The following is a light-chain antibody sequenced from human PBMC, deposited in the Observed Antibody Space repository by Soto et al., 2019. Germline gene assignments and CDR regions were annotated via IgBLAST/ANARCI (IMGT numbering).Light chain of an antibody. Sequence: EIVMTQSPATLSVSPGERATLSCRASESVSSYLAWYQQKPGQAPRLLIYGASTRATGIPARFSGSGSGTEFTLTISNLQSEDFAVYFCQQYHNWPPITFGQGTRLEIK. V-gene: IGKV3D-15*01. CDR3: QQYHNWPPIT. CDR2: GAS. J-gene: IGKJ5*01. CDR1: ESVSSY.